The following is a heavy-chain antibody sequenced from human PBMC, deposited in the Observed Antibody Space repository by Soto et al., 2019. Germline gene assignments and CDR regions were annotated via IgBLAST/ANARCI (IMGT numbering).Heavy chain of an antibody. D-gene: IGHD3-22*01. J-gene: IGHJ5*02. V-gene: IGHV3-33*01. CDR2: IWYDGSNK. Sequence: PGGSLRLSCAAAGFTFGIYGFHWVRQVPGKGLEWVAVIWYDGSNKYYADSVKGRFTISRDNSKNTLYLQMNSLRAEDTAVYYFAREFTDALPTMIVVAGFDPWGHGT. CDR1: GFTFGIYG. CDR3: AREFTDALPTMIVVAGFDP.